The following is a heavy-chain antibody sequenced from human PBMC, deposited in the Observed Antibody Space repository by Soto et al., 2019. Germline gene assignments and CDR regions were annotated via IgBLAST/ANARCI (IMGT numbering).Heavy chain of an antibody. V-gene: IGHV3-48*03. Sequence: PGGSLRLSCAASGFTFSSYEMNWVRQAPGKGLEWVSYISSSGSTIYYADSVKGRFTISRDNAKNSLYLQMNSLRAEDTAVYYCARAQQLVLDYWGQGTLVTVPS. D-gene: IGHD6-13*01. J-gene: IGHJ4*02. CDR3: ARAQQLVLDY. CDR2: ISSSGSTI. CDR1: GFTFSSYE.